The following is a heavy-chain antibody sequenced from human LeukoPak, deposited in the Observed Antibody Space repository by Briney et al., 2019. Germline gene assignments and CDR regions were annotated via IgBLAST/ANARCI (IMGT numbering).Heavy chain of an antibody. D-gene: IGHD1-14*01. CDR3: ANPNRIGPFQH. J-gene: IGHJ1*01. CDR2: ISGSGGST. V-gene: IGHV3-23*01. CDR1: GFTFSSYA. Sequence: GGSLRLSCAASGFTFSSYAMSWVRQAPGKGLEWVSAISGSGGSTYYADSVKGRFTISRDNSKNTPYLQMNSLRAEDTAVYYCANPNRIGPFQHWGQGTLVTVSS.